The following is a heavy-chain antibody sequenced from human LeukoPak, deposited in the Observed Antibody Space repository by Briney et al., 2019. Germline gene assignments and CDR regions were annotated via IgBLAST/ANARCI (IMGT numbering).Heavy chain of an antibody. V-gene: IGHV3-23*01. CDR3: ARGHWTLGFDSSRWYWIDY. Sequence: GGSLRLSCAASGFTFSSYAMSWVRQAPGKGLEWVPAISGSGGSTYYADSVKGRFTISRDNSQNTLYLQMNSLRGDDTAVYYCARGHWTLGFDSSRWYWIDYWGQGTLVAVSS. J-gene: IGHJ4*02. D-gene: IGHD6-13*01. CDR1: GFTFSSYA. CDR2: ISGSGGST.